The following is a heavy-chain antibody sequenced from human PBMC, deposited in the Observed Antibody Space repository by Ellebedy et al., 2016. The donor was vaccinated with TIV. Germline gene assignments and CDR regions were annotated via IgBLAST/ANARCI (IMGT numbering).Heavy chain of an antibody. CDR2: INPNSGGT. CDR3: ASYYYDSSGYYWEWAFDI. D-gene: IGHD3-22*01. Sequence: AASVKVSCKASGYTFTGYYMHWVRQAPGQGLEWMGWINPNSGGTDYAQKFQGRVTMTRDTSISTAYMELSRLRSDVTAVYYCASYYYDSSGYYWEWAFDIWGQGTMVTVSS. V-gene: IGHV1-2*02. CDR1: GYTFTGYY. J-gene: IGHJ3*02.